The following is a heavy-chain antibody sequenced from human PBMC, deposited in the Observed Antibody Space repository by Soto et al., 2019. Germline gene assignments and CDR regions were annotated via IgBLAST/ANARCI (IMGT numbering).Heavy chain of an antibody. J-gene: IGHJ3*02. CDR1: GYTFTRYN. CDR3: ARDLPRDLVRGSFDI. CDR2: IDTRGGST. V-gene: IGHV1-46*01. D-gene: IGHD3-10*01. Sequence: QAQLVQSGAEVRKPGASANISCKASGYTFTRYNIHWVRQAPGQGLAWMGIIDTRGGSTDYTQRFQGRVHMTRDTSTGKVYMELSSLGSEDTAVYYCARDLPRDLVRGSFDIWGQGTMVTVSS.